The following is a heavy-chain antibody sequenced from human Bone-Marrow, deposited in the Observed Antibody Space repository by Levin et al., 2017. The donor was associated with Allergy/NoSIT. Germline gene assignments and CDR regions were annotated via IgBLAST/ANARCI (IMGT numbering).Heavy chain of an antibody. Sequence: SQTLSLTCTVSGGSISSYYWNWIRQPPGKGLEWIGYIYYSGSTNYNPSLKSRVTISVDTSKNQFSLKVSSVTAVDTAVYYCARGAHHDVWRVDYWGQGTLVTVSS. CDR1: GGSISSYY. D-gene: IGHD3-3*01. CDR3: ARGAHHDVWRVDY. J-gene: IGHJ4*02. V-gene: IGHV4-59*01. CDR2: IYYSGST.